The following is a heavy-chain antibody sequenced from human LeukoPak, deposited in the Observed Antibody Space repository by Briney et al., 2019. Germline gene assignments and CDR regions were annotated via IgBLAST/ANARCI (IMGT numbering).Heavy chain of an antibody. CDR3: AREMYYYDSSGSYYYYGMDV. J-gene: IGHJ6*02. CDR1: GGTFSGYA. CDR2: INPNSGGT. V-gene: IGHV1-2*02. D-gene: IGHD3-22*01. Sequence: ASVKVSCKASGGTFSGYAISWVRQAPGQGLEWMGWINPNSGGTNYAQKFQGRVTMTRDTSISTAYMELSRLRSDDTAVYYCAREMYYYDSSGSYYYYGMDVWGQGTTVTVSS.